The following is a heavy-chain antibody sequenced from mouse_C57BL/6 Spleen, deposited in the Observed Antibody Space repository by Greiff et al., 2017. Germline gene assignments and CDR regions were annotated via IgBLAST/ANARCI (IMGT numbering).Heavy chain of an antibody. D-gene: IGHD2-4*01. V-gene: IGHV1-72*01. Sequence: QVQLQQPGAELVKPGASVKLSCKASGYTFTSYWMHWVKQRPGRGLEWIGRIDPNSGGTKYNEKFKSKATLTVDKPSSTAYMQLSSLTSEDSAVYYCARRRNSGFPYYFDYWGQGTTLTVAS. CDR1: GYTFTSYW. CDR2: IDPNSGGT. CDR3: ARRRNSGFPYYFDY. J-gene: IGHJ2*01.